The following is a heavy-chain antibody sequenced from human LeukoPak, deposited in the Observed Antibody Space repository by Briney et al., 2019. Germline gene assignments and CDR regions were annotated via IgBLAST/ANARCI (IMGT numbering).Heavy chain of an antibody. CDR2: FGPQVGET. D-gene: IGHD3-10*01. CDR3: ATGAMVYEY. CDR1: GSTLTKIS. V-gene: IGHV1-24*01. Sequence: GASVTVSCKVSGSTLTKISIDWVRQAPGKGFECMGTFGPQVGETIHAQKLQGRLKMTADTSTDTAYMEMSSLQSEDTAVYYCATGAMVYEYWGQGTLVTVSS. J-gene: IGHJ4*02.